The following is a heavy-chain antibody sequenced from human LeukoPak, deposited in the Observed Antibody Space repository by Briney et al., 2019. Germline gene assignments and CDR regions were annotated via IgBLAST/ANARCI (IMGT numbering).Heavy chain of an antibody. J-gene: IGHJ4*02. V-gene: IGHV3-23*01. CDR2: IGNNGGGI. CDR1: GFTFSTYT. CDR3: AIDPNWGTHS. Sequence: GGSLRLSCAASGFTFSTYTMYWVRHPPGKSLEWVSIIGNNGGGIHYADSVRGRFTISRDNSKNALYLQMNSLRVEDTAVYYCAIDPNWGTHSWGQGVLVTVSS. D-gene: IGHD7-27*01.